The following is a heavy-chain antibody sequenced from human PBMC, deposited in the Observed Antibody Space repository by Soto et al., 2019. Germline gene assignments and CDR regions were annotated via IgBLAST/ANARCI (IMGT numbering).Heavy chain of an antibody. D-gene: IGHD3-16*01. CDR3: ASLGRHG. Sequence: VGSLRLSCAASGFSFSDSWMDWVRQAPGKGPEWVANIKEDGSEKNYVDSVKGRFTISRDNAKNSLYLQMNSLRAEDTAVYYCASLGRHGWGQGTTVTVSS. J-gene: IGHJ6*02. CDR1: GFSFSDSW. V-gene: IGHV3-7*01. CDR2: IKEDGSEK.